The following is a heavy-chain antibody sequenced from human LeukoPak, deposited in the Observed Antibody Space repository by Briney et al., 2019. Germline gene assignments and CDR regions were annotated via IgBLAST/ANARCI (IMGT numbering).Heavy chain of an antibody. V-gene: IGHV3-23*01. J-gene: IGHJ4*02. D-gene: IGHD1-26*01. CDR3: ASREVGATAYFYY. CDR1: GFTFSSYA. CDR2: ISGSGGST. Sequence: GGSLRLSCAASGFTFSSYAMSWVRQAPGKGLEWVSAISGSGGSTYYADSVKGRFTISRDNSKNTLYLQMNSLRAEDTAVYYCASREVGATAYFYYWGQGTLVTVSS.